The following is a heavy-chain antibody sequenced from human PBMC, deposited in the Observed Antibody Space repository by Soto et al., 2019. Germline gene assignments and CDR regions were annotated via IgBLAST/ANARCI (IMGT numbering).Heavy chain of an antibody. Sequence: EVQLLDSGGGLVQPGGSLRLSCAASGFMFSCCAMSWVRQAPGKGLEWVSTIHGDGDYSHYTDSVEGRFTISRDNSRNTLYLQMNSLRGDDTAVYYCANNRGGGSDTNWCFAVWGRGTLVTVSS. CDR2: IHGDGDYS. CDR3: ANNRGGGSDTNWCFAV. J-gene: IGHJ2*01. V-gene: IGHV3-23*01. CDR1: GFMFSCCA. D-gene: IGHD1-26*01.